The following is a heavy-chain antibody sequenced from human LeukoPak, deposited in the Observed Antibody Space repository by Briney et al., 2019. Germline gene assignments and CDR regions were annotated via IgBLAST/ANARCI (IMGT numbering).Heavy chain of an antibody. CDR3: AREEGQDSSGWHSGGDY. D-gene: IGHD6-19*01. CDR1: GGSISSSSYY. J-gene: IGHJ4*02. Sequence: PSETLSLTCTVSGGSISSSSYYWGWIRQPPGKGLEWIGSIYYSGSTYYNPSLKSRVTISVDTSKNQFSLKLSSVTAADTAVYYCAREEGQDSSGWHSGGDYWGQGTLVTVSS. CDR2: IYYSGST. V-gene: IGHV4-39*07.